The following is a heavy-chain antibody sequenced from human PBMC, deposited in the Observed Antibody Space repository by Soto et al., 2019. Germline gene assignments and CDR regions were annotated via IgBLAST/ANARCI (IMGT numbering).Heavy chain of an antibody. J-gene: IGHJ5*02. V-gene: IGHV4-31*03. CDR1: GGSISSGGYY. Sequence: QVQLQESGPGLVKPSQTLSLTCTVSGGSISSGGYYWSWIRQHPGKGLEWIGNIYYSGSTYYNPSLNSRVTISVDTSKNQFSLKLSSVTAADTAVYYCARAAHYSSPFRWFDPWGQGTLVTVSS. D-gene: IGHD6-13*01. CDR3: ARAAHYSSPFRWFDP. CDR2: IYYSGST.